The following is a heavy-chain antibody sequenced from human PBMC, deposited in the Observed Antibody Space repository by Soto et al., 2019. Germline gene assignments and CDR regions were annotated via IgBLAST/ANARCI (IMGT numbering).Heavy chain of an antibody. Sequence: QVQPVQSGAEVKKPGASVKVSCKASGYTFTGYYMHWVRQAPGQGLEWMGWINPNSGGTNYAQKFQGWVTMTRDTSISTAYMELSRLRSDDTAVYYCARGNVLLWFGAQIGNYYMDVWGKGTTVTVSS. J-gene: IGHJ6*03. CDR2: INPNSGGT. CDR1: GYTFTGYY. V-gene: IGHV1-2*04. CDR3: ARGNVLLWFGAQIGNYYMDV. D-gene: IGHD3-10*01.